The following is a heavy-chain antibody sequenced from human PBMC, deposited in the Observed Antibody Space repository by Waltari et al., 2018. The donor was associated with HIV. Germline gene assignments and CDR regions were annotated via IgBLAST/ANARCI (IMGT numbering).Heavy chain of an antibody. CDR3: AILSGSFDI. Sequence: QVHLVESGGGVVQPGGSLRLSCAASGFPFNSYAIHWVRQAPGKGLEWVAVISHDGGNKYYADSVKGRFIISRDNSKNTLYLQLNSLRADDKAVYYCAILSGSFDIWGQGTRVSVSS. CDR1: GFPFNSYA. D-gene: IGHD1-20*01. CDR2: ISHDGGNK. V-gene: IGHV3-30-3*01. J-gene: IGHJ3*02.